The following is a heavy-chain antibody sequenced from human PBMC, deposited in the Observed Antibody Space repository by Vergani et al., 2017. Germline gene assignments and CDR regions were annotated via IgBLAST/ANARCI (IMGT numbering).Heavy chain of an antibody. Sequence: QVQLVQSGAEVKKPGASVKVSCKASGYTFTSYDINWVRQAPGQGLEWMGWMNPNTANTGYAQKFQGRVTMTRDTSISTAYMELSSLRSEDTAVYYCVRDVRVSRTWGQGTLVAVSS. J-gene: IGHJ3*01. V-gene: IGHV1-8*02. CDR2: MNPNTANT. CDR3: VRDVRVSRT. CDR1: GYTFTSYD.